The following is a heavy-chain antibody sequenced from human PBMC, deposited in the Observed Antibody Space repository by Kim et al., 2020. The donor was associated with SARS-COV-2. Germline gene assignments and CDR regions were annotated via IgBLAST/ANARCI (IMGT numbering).Heavy chain of an antibody. CDR1: GGSISSYY. CDR2: IYYSGST. V-gene: IGHV4-59*01. Sequence: SETLSLTCTVPGGSISSYYWSWIRQPPGKGLEWIGYIYYSGSTNYNPSLKSRVTISVDTSKNQFSLKLSSVTAADTAVYYCAGVASSIAVAVAFDPWGQGTLVTVSS. D-gene: IGHD6-19*01. J-gene: IGHJ5*02. CDR3: AGVASSIAVAVAFDP.